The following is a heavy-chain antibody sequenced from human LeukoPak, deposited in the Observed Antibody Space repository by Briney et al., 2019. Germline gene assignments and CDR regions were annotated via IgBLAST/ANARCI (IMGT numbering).Heavy chain of an antibody. D-gene: IGHD5-18*01. J-gene: IGHJ4*02. CDR3: VKVMWDTVMAGYFDY. V-gene: IGHV3-64D*06. CDR1: GFTFSTYA. CDR2: ISSNGRST. Sequence: GGSLRLSCSASGFTFSTYAMHWVRQDPGKGLEYFSAISSNGRSTYYADSVKGRFTISRDNSKNTLYLQMSSLRGEDTAVYYCVKVMWDTVMAGYFDYWGQGTLVTVSS.